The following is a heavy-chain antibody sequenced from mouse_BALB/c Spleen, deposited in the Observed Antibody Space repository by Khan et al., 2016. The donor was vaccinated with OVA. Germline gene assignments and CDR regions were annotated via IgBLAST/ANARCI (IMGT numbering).Heavy chain of an antibody. CDR1: GYSITSDYA. Sequence: QLEESGPGLVKPSQSLSLTCTVTGYSITSDYAWNWIRQFPGNKLEWMGYINYSGGTSYLPSLKSRISITRDTSKNQSFLQLNSVTTEDSATYYCARWFTYWGQGTLVTVS. CDR3: ARWFTY. V-gene: IGHV3-2*02. CDR2: INYSGGT. J-gene: IGHJ3*01.